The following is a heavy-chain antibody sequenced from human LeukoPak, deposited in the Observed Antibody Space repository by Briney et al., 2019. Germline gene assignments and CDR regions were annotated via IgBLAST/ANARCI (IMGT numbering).Heavy chain of an antibody. CDR2: INYSATT. Sequence: SETLSLTCTVSGGAIISYNFYWVWVRPPPGKGLESVGSINYSATTYYNPSLRSRLSISVDTSRTQFFLRLNSVTAADTAVYYCGRLFESWGQGILVTVSS. V-gene: IGHV4-39*01. CDR3: GRLFES. J-gene: IGHJ4*02. CDR1: GGAIISYNFY.